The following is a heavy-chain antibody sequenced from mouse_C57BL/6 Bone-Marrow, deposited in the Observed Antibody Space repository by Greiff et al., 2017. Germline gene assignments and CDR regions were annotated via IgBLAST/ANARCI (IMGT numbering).Heavy chain of an antibody. D-gene: IGHD1-2*01. Sequence: EVNVVESGGGLVKPGGSLKLSCAASGFTFSDYGMHWVRQAPETGLEWVAYISSGSSPIYYADTVQARFTISRDNAQNTLFLQMTSLRSEDTAMYYCARMNYGGDFDYWGQGTTLTVSS. CDR2: ISSGSSPI. J-gene: IGHJ2*01. CDR1: GFTFSDYG. CDR3: ARMNYGGDFDY. V-gene: IGHV5-17*01.